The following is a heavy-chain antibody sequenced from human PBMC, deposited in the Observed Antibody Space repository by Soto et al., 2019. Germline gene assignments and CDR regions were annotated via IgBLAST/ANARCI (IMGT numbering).Heavy chain of an antibody. D-gene: IGHD6-19*01. J-gene: IGHJ5*02. CDR1: GFTFSSYA. Sequence: EVQLLESGGGLVQPGGSLRLSCAASGFTFSSYAMSWVRQAPGKGLEWVSAISGSGGSTYYADSVKGRFTISRDNSKNTLERQMNSLRAEDTAVYYCAKRGSRGWYGGWFDPWGQGTLVTVSS. CDR2: ISGSGGST. CDR3: AKRGSRGWYGGWFDP. V-gene: IGHV3-23*01.